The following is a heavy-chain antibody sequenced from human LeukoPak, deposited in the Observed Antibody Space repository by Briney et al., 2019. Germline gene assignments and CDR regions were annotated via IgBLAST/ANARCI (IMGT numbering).Heavy chain of an antibody. CDR2: IYYSGGT. J-gene: IGHJ4*02. V-gene: IGHV4-39*01. CDR1: GGSISSSSYY. Sequence: SETLSLTCTVSGGSISSSSYYWGWIRQPPGKGLEWIGSIYYSGGTYYNPSLKSRVTISVDTSKNQFSLKLSSVTAADTAVYYCARALDDFWSGYPTYFDYWGQGTLVTVSS. D-gene: IGHD3-3*01. CDR3: ARALDDFWSGYPTYFDY.